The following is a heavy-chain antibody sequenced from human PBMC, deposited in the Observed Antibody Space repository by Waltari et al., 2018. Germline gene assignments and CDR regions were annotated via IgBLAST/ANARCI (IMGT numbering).Heavy chain of an antibody. V-gene: IGHV3-7*01. CDR2: INEDGSEE. D-gene: IGHD3-3*01. J-gene: IGHJ4*02. CDR3: ARIILGVLPPGYDS. Sequence: EMQLVESGGNLVQPGGSLRLSGAASGFILRSSWLGWVRQAPGKGLEWVANINEDGSEEYYGDSVKGRFTISRDNAKNSLYLQMNRLRADDTAVYFCARIILGVLPPGYDSWGQGSLITVSS. CDR1: GFILRSSW.